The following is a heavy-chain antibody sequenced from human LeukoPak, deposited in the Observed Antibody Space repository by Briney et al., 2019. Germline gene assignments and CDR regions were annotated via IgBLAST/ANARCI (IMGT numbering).Heavy chain of an antibody. CDR2: IKQDGSEK. Sequence: GGSLRLSCAASGFTFSSYWMSWVRQAPGKGLEWVANIKQDGSEKYYVDSVKGRFTISRDNAKNSLYLQMNSLRAGDTAVYYCARREVGRWYYYSDYWGQGTLVTVSS. CDR1: GFTFSSYW. CDR3: ARREVGRWYYYSDY. J-gene: IGHJ4*02. D-gene: IGHD4-23*01. V-gene: IGHV3-7*01.